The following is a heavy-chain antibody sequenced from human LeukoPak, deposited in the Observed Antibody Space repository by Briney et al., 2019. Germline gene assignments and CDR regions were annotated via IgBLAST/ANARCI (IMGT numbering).Heavy chain of an antibody. V-gene: IGHV4-39*07. CDR2: IYYSGST. J-gene: IGHJ6*03. CDR1: GGSLSSSSYY. CDR3: ARGIRDGYNARTYYYYYYMDV. Sequence: SETLSLTCTVSGGSLSSSSYYWGWIRQPPGKGLEWIGSIYYSGSTYYNPSLKSRVTISVDTSKNQFSLKLSSVTAADTAVYYCARGIRDGYNARTYYYYYYMDVWGKGTTVTVSS. D-gene: IGHD5-24*01.